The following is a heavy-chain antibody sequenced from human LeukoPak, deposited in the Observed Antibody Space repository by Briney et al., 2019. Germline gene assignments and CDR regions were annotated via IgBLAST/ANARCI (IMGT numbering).Heavy chain of an antibody. CDR1: GGSISSSSYY. CDR3: ARRGDKYSSSWFFDY. Sequence: SETLSLTCTVSGGSISSSSYYWGWIRQPPGKGLEWIGSIHYSGSTYYNPSLKSRVTISVDTSKNQFSLKLSSVTAADTAVYYCARRGDKYSSSWFFDYWGQGTLVTVSS. V-gene: IGHV4-39*01. CDR2: IHYSGST. D-gene: IGHD6-13*01. J-gene: IGHJ4*02.